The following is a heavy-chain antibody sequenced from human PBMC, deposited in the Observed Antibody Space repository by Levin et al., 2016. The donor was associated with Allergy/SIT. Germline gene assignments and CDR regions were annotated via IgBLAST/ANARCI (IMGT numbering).Heavy chain of an antibody. D-gene: IGHD3-3*01. V-gene: IGHV1-18*01. J-gene: IGHJ5*02. Sequence: WVRQAPGQGLEWMGWISAYNGNTNYAQKLQGRVTMTTDTSTSTAYMELRSLRSDDTAVYYCARAPTIFGVVITWGSIGFDPWGQGTLVTVSS. CDR2: ISAYNGNT. CDR3: ARAPTIFGVVITWGSIGFDP.